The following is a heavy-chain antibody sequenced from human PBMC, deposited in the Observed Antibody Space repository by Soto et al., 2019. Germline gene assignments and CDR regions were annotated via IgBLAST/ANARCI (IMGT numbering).Heavy chain of an antibody. CDR2: IYYSGST. D-gene: IGHD3-3*01. CDR3: ARQARSRSLFGVVIRSDSLDY. Sequence: SETLSLTCTVSGGSISSSSYYWGWIRQPPGKGLEWIGSIYYSGSTYYNPSLKSRVTISVDTSKNQFSLKLSSVTAADTAVYYCARQARSRSLFGVVIRSDSLDYWGQGTLVTVSS. CDR1: GGSISSSSYY. V-gene: IGHV4-39*01. J-gene: IGHJ4*02.